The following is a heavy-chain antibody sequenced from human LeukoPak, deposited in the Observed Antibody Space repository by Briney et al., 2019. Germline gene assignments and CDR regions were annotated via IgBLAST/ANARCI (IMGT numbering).Heavy chain of an antibody. CDR1: GFTFSSYA. J-gene: IGHJ4*02. D-gene: IGHD6-13*01. CDR2: ISYDGSNK. V-gene: IGHV3-30*04. Sequence: QPGGSLRLSCAASGFTFSSYAMHWVRQAPGKGLEWVAVISYDGSNKYYADSVKGRFTISRDNSKNTLYLQMNSLRAEDTAVYYCARDNVAAGTSQPWNYFDYWGQGTLVTVSS. CDR3: ARDNVAAGTSQPWNYFDY.